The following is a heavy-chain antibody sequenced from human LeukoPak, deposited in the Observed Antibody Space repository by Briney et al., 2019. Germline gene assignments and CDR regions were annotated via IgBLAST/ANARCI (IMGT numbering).Heavy chain of an antibody. CDR3: AKDYLPYCSGGSCYGNWFDP. CDR2: ISGSGGST. CDR1: GFTFSSYA. D-gene: IGHD2-15*01. V-gene: IGHV3-23*01. Sequence: GGSLRLSCAASGFTFSSYAMSWVRQAPGKGLEWVSAISGSGGSTYYADSVKGRFTISRDNSENTLYLQMNSLRAEDTAVYYCAKDYLPYCSGGSCYGNWFDPWGQGTLVTVSS. J-gene: IGHJ5*02.